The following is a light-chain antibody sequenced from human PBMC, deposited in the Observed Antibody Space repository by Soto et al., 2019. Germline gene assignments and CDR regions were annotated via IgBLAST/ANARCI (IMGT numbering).Light chain of an antibody. J-gene: IGKJ2*01. V-gene: IGKV3-11*01. Sequence: EIVLTQSPATLSLSPGERATLSCRASQSIGLAIAWYQHKPGQAPRLLIFDASQRATGIPARFRGSGSGTDFTLSISSLEPEDFAVYYCQQYGSSNTFGQGTKLEIK. CDR1: QSIGLA. CDR3: QQYGSSNT. CDR2: DAS.